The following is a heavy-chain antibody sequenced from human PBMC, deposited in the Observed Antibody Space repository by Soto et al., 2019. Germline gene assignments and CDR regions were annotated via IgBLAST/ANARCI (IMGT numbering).Heavy chain of an antibody. CDR2: ISHNSTYT. J-gene: IGHJ4*02. CDR1: GFDFTTFS. D-gene: IGHD3-3*01. Sequence: PGGSLRLSCAASGFDFTTFSMNWVRQAPGKGLEWVSFISHNSTYTSYADSVKGRFTISRDNAENTVYLQMNSLRAEDTGVYYCASRSENFWSCYPEYFDFWGQGTLVTVSS. CDR3: ASRSENFWSCYPEYFDF. V-gene: IGHV3-21*03.